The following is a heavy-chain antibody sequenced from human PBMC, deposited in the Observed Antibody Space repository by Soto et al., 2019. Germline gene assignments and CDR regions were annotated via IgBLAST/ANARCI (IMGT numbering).Heavy chain of an antibody. CDR1: GYTFTNHG. CDR3: ARGGISSSEGLDY. Sequence: ASVKVSCKASGYTFTNHGISWVRQAPGEGLEWMGWISPYNGDTNNAQKFQGRVTMTTDTPTNTGFMELTRLTSDDTAVYYCARGGISSSEGLDYWGHGTLVTVSS. J-gene: IGHJ4*01. CDR2: ISPYNGDT. D-gene: IGHD6-13*01. V-gene: IGHV1-18*01.